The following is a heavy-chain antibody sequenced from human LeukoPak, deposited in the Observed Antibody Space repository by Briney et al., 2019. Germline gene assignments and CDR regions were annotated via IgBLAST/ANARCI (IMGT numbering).Heavy chain of an antibody. D-gene: IGHD6-19*01. CDR2: INPNSGGT. V-gene: IGHV1-2*02. Sequence: ASVKVSCKASGYTFTGYYMHWVRQAPGQGLEWMGWINPNSGGTNYAQKFQGRVTMTRDTSISTAYMELSRLRSDDTAVYYCARENIAVAGTFDPWGQGTLVTVSS. J-gene: IGHJ5*02. CDR1: GYTFTGYY. CDR3: ARENIAVAGTFDP.